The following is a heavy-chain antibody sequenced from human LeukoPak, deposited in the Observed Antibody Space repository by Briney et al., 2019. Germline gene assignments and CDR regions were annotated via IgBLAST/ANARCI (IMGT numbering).Heavy chain of an antibody. Sequence: GASAKVSCKSSGYTFTNYGISWVRQAPGQGLEWMGWISAYNGNTNFAQKLQDRVTMTTDTFTKTAYMELRSLRSDDTAVYYCARDYPLLRAFDIWGQGTMVAVSS. V-gene: IGHV1-18*01. D-gene: IGHD2/OR15-2a*01. J-gene: IGHJ3*02. CDR3: ARDYPLLRAFDI. CDR2: ISAYNGNT. CDR1: GYTFTNYG.